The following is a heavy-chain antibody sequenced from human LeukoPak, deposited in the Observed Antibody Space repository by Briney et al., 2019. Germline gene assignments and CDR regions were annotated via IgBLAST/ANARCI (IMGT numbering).Heavy chain of an antibody. CDR3: ARVHAYYFDY. Sequence: ASVKVSCTASGYTFVSHDISWVRQAPGQGLEWTGWISADNGNTNYVQKFQGRVTMTTDTSTNIAYMELRNLRSDDTAVYYCARVHAYYFDYWGQGTLITVSS. V-gene: IGHV1-18*01. CDR1: GYTFVSHD. D-gene: IGHD3-10*01. CDR2: ISADNGNT. J-gene: IGHJ4*02.